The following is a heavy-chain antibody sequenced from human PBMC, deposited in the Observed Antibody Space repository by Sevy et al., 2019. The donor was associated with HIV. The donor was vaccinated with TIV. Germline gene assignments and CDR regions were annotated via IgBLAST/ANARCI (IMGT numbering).Heavy chain of an antibody. Sequence: GGSLRLSCAASGFTFSSYAMSWVRQAPGKGLEWVSAISGSGGSTYYADSVKGRFTISRDNSKNTLYLQMNSLRAEDTAVYYCAKEYYYDSSGSVGAFDIWGQGTMVIVSS. CDR1: GFTFSSYA. CDR3: AKEYYYDSSGSVGAFDI. J-gene: IGHJ3*02. V-gene: IGHV3-23*01. D-gene: IGHD3-22*01. CDR2: ISGSGGST.